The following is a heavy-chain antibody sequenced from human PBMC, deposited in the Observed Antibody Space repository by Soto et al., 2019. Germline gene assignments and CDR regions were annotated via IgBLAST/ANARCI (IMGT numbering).Heavy chain of an antibody. D-gene: IGHD3-10*01. CDR2: IYYSGST. CDR3: ARLWFGEDPVGMDV. CDR1: GGSISSSSYY. Sequence: SETLSLTCTVSGGSISSSSYYWGWIRQPPGKGLEWIGSIYYSGSTYYNPSLKSRVTISVDTSKNQFSLKLSSVTAADTAVYYCARLWFGEDPVGMDVWGQGTTVTVSS. J-gene: IGHJ6*02. V-gene: IGHV4-39*01.